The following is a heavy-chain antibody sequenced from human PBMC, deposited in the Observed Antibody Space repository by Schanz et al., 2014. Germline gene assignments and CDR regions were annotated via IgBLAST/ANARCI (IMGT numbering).Heavy chain of an antibody. J-gene: IGHJ4*02. CDR3: AKDLAAVGVFDY. CDR2: IGGSGDST. Sequence: VHLLESGGGLVQPGGSLRLSCAASGFTFSNHALSWVRQAPGKGLEWVSGIGGSGDSTHYADSVKGRFIISRDNSKNTLDLQMNSLRAEDTAIYYCAKDLAAVGVFDYWGQGSLVTVSP. CDR1: GFTFSNHA. D-gene: IGHD6-13*01. V-gene: IGHV3-23*01.